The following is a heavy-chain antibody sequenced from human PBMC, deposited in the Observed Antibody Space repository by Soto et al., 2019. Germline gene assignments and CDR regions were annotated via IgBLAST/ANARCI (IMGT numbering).Heavy chain of an antibody. V-gene: IGHV4-34*01. J-gene: IGHJ4*02. CDR3: ARDKITALFDN. CDR2: INHSGST. Sequence: SETLSLTCAVYGGSFSGYYWTWIRQPPGTGLEWIGEINHSGSTNYNPSLKSRVTISVDTSKNQFSLKLTSVTAADTAVYYCARDKITALFDNWGQGTLVTVSS. D-gene: IGHD3-10*01. CDR1: GGSFSGYY.